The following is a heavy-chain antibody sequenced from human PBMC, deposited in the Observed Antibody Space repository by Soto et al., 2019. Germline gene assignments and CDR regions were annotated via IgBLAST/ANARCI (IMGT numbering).Heavy chain of an antibody. D-gene: IGHD4-17*01. Sequence: PGGSLRLSCAASGFTVSNTYMSWVRQAPGKGLEWVSVIYSGGGTYYADSVKGRFTISRDNSKNTLYLQMNSLRAEDTAVYYCAREESSVTPKVGHYFDYWGQGTLVTVSS. V-gene: IGHV3-66*01. CDR3: AREESSVTPKVGHYFDY. J-gene: IGHJ4*02. CDR1: GFTVSNTY. CDR2: IYSGGGT.